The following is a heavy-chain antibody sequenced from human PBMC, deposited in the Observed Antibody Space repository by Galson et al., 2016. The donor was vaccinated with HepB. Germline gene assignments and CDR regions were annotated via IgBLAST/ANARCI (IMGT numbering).Heavy chain of an antibody. CDR2: IIPIFGTS. CDR1: GGTFTSYA. V-gene: IGHV1-69*13. Sequence: SVKVSCKASGGTFTSYAISWVRQAPGQGLEWMGGIIPIFGTSNYAQKFQGRVTITADESTSTAYMELSRLRSEDTAVYYCARVRDGYNHYYYYGMDVWGQGTTVTVSS. CDR3: ARVRDGYNHYYYYGMDV. J-gene: IGHJ6*02. D-gene: IGHD5-24*01.